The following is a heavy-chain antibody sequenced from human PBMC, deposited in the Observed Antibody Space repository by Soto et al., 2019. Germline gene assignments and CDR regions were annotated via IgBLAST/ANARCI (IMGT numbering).Heavy chain of an antibody. CDR1: GFTFSAYS. CDR2: VSTSGETI. D-gene: IGHD3-22*01. J-gene: IGHJ3*01. Sequence: GSLRLSCAASGFTFSAYSMDWVLQAPGKGLEWVAYVSTSGETIHYADFVMGRFTISRDNAKNSLYLQMNSLRDEDTAFYYCARGFYSNSFDVWGQGTMVTVSS. CDR3: ARGFYSNSFDV. V-gene: IGHV3-48*02.